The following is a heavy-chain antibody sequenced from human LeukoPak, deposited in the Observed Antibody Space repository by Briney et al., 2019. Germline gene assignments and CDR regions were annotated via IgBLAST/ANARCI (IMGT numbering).Heavy chain of an antibody. Sequence: SETLSLTCTVSGGSISSGGYYWSWIRQHPGKGLEWIGYIYYSGSTYYNPSLKSRVTTSVDTSKNQFSLKLSSVTAADTAVYYCARVSDDSSGYASDIWGQGTMVTVSS. CDR3: ARVSDDSSGYASDI. V-gene: IGHV4-31*03. J-gene: IGHJ3*02. CDR2: IYYSGST. CDR1: GGSISSGGYY. D-gene: IGHD3-22*01.